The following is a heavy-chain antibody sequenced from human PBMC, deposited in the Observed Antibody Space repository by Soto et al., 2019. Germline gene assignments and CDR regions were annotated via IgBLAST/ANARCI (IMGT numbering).Heavy chain of an antibody. Sequence: SETLSLTCTFSGGSIMSYYWSWIRQPPGKGLEWIGYIYYSGSTNYNPSLKSRVTISVDTSKNQFSLKLSSVTAADTAVYYCARLYGWAPDYWGRGTQVTVSS. CDR2: IYYSGST. CDR3: ARLYGWAPDY. D-gene: IGHD4-17*01. CDR1: GGSIMSYY. V-gene: IGHV4-59*08. J-gene: IGHJ4*02.